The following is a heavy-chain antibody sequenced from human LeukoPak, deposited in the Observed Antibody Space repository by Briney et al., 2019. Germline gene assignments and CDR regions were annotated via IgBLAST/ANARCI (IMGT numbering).Heavy chain of an antibody. CDR2: IYYSGST. V-gene: IGHV4-39*01. CDR1: GGPISSSSYY. J-gene: IGHJ4*02. D-gene: IGHD6-6*01. CDR3: ASRMYSSSSRLNFDY. Sequence: PSETLSLTCTVSGGPISSSSYYWGWIRQPPGKGLEWIGSIYYSGSTYYNPSLKSRVTISVDTSKNQFSLKLSSVTAADTAVYYCASRMYSSSSRLNFDYWGQGTLVTVSS.